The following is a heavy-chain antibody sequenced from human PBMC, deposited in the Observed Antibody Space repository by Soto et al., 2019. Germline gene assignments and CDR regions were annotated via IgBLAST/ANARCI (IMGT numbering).Heavy chain of an antibody. V-gene: IGHV5-10-1*01. D-gene: IGHD1-26*01. J-gene: IGHJ6*02. CDR1: GYSFTSYW. CDR3: ARHSRNQRGYYYYGMDV. Sequence: GESLKISCKGSGYSFTSYWISWVRQMPGKGLEWMGRIDPSDSYTNYSPSFQGHVTISADKSISTAYLQWSSLKASDTAMYYCARHSRNQRGYYYYGMDVWGQGTTVTVSS. CDR2: IDPSDSYT.